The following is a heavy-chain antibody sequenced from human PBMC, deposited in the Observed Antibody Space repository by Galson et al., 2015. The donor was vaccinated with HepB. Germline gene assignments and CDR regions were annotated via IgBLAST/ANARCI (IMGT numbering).Heavy chain of an antibody. CDR2: ISGSGGST. CDR3: ARWGSGSHTLFDY. CDR1: GFTFSSYA. Sequence: SLRLSCAASGFTFSSYAMSWVRQAPGKGLEWVSAISGSGGSTYYADSVKGRFTISRDNSKNTLYLQMNSLRAEDTAVYYCARWGSGSHTLFDYWGQGTLVTVSS. V-gene: IGHV3-23*01. D-gene: IGHD3-10*01. J-gene: IGHJ4*02.